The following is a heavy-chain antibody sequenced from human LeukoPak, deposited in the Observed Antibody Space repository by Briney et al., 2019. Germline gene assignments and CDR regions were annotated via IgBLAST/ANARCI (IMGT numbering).Heavy chain of an antibody. Sequence: PSETLSLTCTVSGGSISSYYWSWIRQPPGKGLEWIGYIYYSGSTNYNSSLKSRVTISVDTSKNQFSLKLSSVTAADTAVYYCARVEVTMIVVADAFDIWGQGTMVTVSS. V-gene: IGHV4-59*12. CDR2: IYYSGST. CDR3: ARVEVTMIVVADAFDI. CDR1: GGSISSYY. J-gene: IGHJ3*02. D-gene: IGHD3-22*01.